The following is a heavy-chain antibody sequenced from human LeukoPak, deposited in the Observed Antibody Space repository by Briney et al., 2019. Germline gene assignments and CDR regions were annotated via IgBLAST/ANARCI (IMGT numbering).Heavy chain of an antibody. CDR2: SYYSGST. J-gene: IGHJ4*02. D-gene: IGHD3-16*02. Sequence: SETLSLTCTVSGGSISSSSSYWGWIRQPPGKGLEWIGSSYYSGSTYYNPSLKSRVTISVDTSKNQFSLKLSSVTAADTAVYYCARTKLGSYRPTDIFDYWGQGTLVTVSS. CDR1: GGSISSSSSY. CDR3: ARTKLGSYRPTDIFDY. V-gene: IGHV4-39*07.